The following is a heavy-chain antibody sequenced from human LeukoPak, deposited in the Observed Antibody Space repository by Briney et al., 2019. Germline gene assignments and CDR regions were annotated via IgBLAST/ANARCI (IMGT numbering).Heavy chain of an antibody. V-gene: IGHV3-66*02. D-gene: IGHD1-26*01. J-gene: IGHJ4*02. Sequence: GGSLRLSCAASGFTVSSNYMSWVRQAPGKGLEWVSVIYSDGSTYYADSVKGRFTISRDNSKNTLYLQMNSLRDEDTAVYYCARDYRVGVTDYWGQGTLVTVSS. CDR3: ARDYRVGVTDY. CDR2: IYSDGST. CDR1: GFTVSSNY.